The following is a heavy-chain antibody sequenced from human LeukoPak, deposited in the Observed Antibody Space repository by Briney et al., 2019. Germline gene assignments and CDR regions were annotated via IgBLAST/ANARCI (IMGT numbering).Heavy chain of an antibody. CDR2: IYTSGST. J-gene: IGHJ4*02. Sequence: SETLSLTCTVSGGSISSYYWSWIRQPAGKGLEWIGRIYTSGSTNYNPSLRSRVTMSVDTSKNQFSLKLSSVTAADTAVYYCARDHPPGDGYNSWYFDYWGQGTLVTVSS. V-gene: IGHV4-4*07. D-gene: IGHD5-24*01. CDR1: GGSISSYY. CDR3: ARDHPPGDGYNSWYFDY.